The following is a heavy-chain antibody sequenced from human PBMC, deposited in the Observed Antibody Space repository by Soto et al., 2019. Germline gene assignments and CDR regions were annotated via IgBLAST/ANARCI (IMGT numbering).Heavy chain of an antibody. D-gene: IGHD2-2*01. CDR1: GFSLSTSGVG. CDR3: ARDLTRDIAVVQVPILGHWFDP. CDR2: IYWDDDK. J-gene: IGHJ5*02. Sequence: SGPTLVNPTQTLTLTCTFSGFSLSTSGVGVGWIRQPPGKALEWLALIYWDDDKRYSPSLKSRLTITKDTSKNQVVLTMTNMDPVDTATYYCARDLTRDIAVVQVPILGHWFDPWGQGTMVTVSS. V-gene: IGHV2-5*02.